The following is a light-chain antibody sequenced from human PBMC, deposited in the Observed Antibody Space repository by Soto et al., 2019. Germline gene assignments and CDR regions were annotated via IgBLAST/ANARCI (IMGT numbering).Light chain of an antibody. CDR1: QNIIFY. Sequence: DIQMTQSPSSLSASVGDRVTITCRASQNIIFYLNWYQQKPGQAPRLLIYAASNLQSGVPSRFSGSGSGTEFTLTTSSLQPEDFATYFCQQSYTTPVYTFGQGTKLEIK. CDR3: QQSYTTPVYT. J-gene: IGKJ2*01. V-gene: IGKV1-39*01. CDR2: AAS.